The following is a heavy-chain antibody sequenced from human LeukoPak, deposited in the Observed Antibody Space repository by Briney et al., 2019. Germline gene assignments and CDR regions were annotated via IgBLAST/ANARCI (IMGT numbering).Heavy chain of an antibody. J-gene: IGHJ3*02. D-gene: IGHD5-12*01. CDR1: GDSMYIGTQY. CDR3: ARGQLRLDTWIYARGPHRDAFDI. V-gene: IGHV4-39*07. Sequence: SETLSLTYSVSGDSMYIGTQYWGWIRQPPGMGLEWIGSVYYSGSTHYNPSLKSRVAISVDTSKNQFSLKLSSVTAADTAVYYCARGQLRLDTWIYARGPHRDAFDIWGQGTMVTVSS. CDR2: VYYSGST.